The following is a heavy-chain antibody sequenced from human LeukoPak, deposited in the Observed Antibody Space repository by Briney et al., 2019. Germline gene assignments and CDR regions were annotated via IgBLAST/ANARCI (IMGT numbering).Heavy chain of an antibody. V-gene: IGHV1-2*02. D-gene: IGHD3-10*01. CDR1: GYTFTGYY. CDR3: ARDSGSSHFDY. CDR2: INPNSGST. J-gene: IGHJ4*02. Sequence: ASVKVSCKASGYTFTGYYMHWVRQAPGQGLEWMGWINPNSGSTNYAQKFQGRVTMTRDTSISTAYMELSRLRSDDTAVYYCARDSGSSHFDYWGQGTLVTVSS.